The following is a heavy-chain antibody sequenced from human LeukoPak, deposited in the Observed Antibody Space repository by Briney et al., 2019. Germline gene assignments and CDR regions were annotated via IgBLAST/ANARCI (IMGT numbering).Heavy chain of an antibody. V-gene: IGHV4-59*01. CDR1: GGSISSYY. Sequence: SETLSLTCTVSGGSISSYYWSWIRQPPGKGLEWIGYIYYSGSTNYNSSLKSRVTISVDTSKNQFSLKLSSVTAADTAVYYCARGAATYYDFWSGYYRDYYYYYMDVWGKGTTVTVSS. CDR3: ARGAATYYDFWSGYYRDYYYYYMDV. D-gene: IGHD3-3*01. CDR2: IYYSGST. J-gene: IGHJ6*03.